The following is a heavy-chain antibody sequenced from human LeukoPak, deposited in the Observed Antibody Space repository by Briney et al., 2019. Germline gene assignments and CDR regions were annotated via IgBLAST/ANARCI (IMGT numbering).Heavy chain of an antibody. D-gene: IGHD6-13*01. CDR1: GFTVSSNY. J-gene: IGHJ4*02. Sequence: QTGGSLRLSCAASGFTVSSNYISWVRQAPGKGLEWVSVIYSGGSTYYADSVKGRFTISRDNSKNTLYLQMNSLRAEDTAVYYCARSSSWLNFDYWGQGTLVTVSS. V-gene: IGHV3-66*01. CDR2: IYSGGST. CDR3: ARSSSWLNFDY.